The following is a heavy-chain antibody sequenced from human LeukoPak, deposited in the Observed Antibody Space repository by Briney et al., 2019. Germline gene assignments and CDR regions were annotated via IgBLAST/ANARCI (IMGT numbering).Heavy chain of an antibody. CDR1: GYTFTRYD. Sequence: ASVKVSCKASGYTFTRYDINWVRQTTGQGLEWMGWINTKSGMTGHAQKFQGRITITKDTSISTVYMELSSLSSEDTAVYFCARVDGSVDYWGQGTLVTVSS. CDR2: INTKSGMT. CDR3: ARVDGSVDY. V-gene: IGHV1-8*03. D-gene: IGHD3-22*01. J-gene: IGHJ4*02.